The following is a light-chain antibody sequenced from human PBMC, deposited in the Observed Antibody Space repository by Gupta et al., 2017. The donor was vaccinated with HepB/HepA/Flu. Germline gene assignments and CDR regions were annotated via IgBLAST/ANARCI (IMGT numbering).Light chain of an antibody. V-gene: IGLV2-8*01. CDR1: SSDVGGYNY. J-gene: IGLJ2*01. CDR2: EVS. Sequence: QSALTQPPSASGSPGQSVPISCPGTSSDVGGYNYVSWYQQHPGKAPKLMIYEVSKRPSGVPDRFSGSKSGNTASLTVSGLQAEDEADYYCSSYAGSNNFVVFGGGTKLTV. CDR3: SSYAGSNNFVV.